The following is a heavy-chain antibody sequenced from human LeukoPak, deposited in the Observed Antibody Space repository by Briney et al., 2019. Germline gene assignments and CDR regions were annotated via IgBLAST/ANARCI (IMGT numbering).Heavy chain of an antibody. CDR1: GYTFTGYY. D-gene: IGHD3-10*01. CDR2: INPNSGGT. J-gene: IGHJ3*02. Sequence: ASVKVSCKASGYTFTGYYMHWVRQAPGQGLEWMGWINPNSGGTNYAQKFQGRVTMTRDTSISTAYMELSRLRSDDTAVYYCARTRKLLWFGENTDAFDIWGQGTMATVSS. CDR3: ARTRKLLWFGENTDAFDI. V-gene: IGHV1-2*02.